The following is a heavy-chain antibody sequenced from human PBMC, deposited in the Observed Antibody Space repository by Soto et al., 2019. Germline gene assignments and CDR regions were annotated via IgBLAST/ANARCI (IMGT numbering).Heavy chain of an antibody. CDR2: VYYTGST. Sequence: SETLSLTCSVSGGSISGSYWSWIRQSPGKGLEWLGYVYYTGSTNYSPSLRSRLSISVDTSKNEFSLRLSSVTAADTAVYFCARSVAVPGAHIDYWGQGTQVTVSS. CDR3: ARSVAVPGAHIDY. D-gene: IGHD6-19*01. CDR1: GGSISGSY. J-gene: IGHJ4*02. V-gene: IGHV4-59*01.